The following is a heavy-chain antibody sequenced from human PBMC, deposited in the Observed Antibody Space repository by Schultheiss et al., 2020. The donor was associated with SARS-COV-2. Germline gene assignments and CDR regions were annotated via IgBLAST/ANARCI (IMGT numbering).Heavy chain of an antibody. CDR2: IYTSGST. Sequence: SETLSLTCTVSGGSISSGSYYWSWIRQPAGKGLEWIGRIYTSGSTKYNPSLKSRVTISVDTSKNQFSLKLSSVTAADTAVYYCARDKMIVVPAASGYYGMDVWGQGTTVTVSS. CDR1: GGSISSGSYY. D-gene: IGHD2-2*01. V-gene: IGHV4-61*02. CDR3: ARDKMIVVPAASGYYGMDV. J-gene: IGHJ6*02.